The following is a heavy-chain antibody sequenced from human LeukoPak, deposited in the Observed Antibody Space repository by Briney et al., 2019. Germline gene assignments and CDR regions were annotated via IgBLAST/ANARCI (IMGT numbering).Heavy chain of an antibody. J-gene: IGHJ3*02. CDR2: INPNSGGT. CDR3: ARAPYYYGSGSLRPNDAFDI. D-gene: IGHD3-10*01. CDR1: GYTFTGYY. V-gene: IGHV1-2*02. Sequence: ASVKVSCKASGYTFTGYYMHWVRQASGQGLEWMGWINPNSGGTNYAQKFQGRVTMTRDTSISTAYMELSRLRSDDTAVYYCARAPYYYGSGSLRPNDAFDIWGQGTMVTVSS.